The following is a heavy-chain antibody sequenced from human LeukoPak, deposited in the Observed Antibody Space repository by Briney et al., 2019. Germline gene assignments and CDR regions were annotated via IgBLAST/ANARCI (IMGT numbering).Heavy chain of an antibody. Sequence: PSETLSLTCTVSGVSISSGGYYWSWIRPHPGKGLEWVGYIYYSGSTYYNPPLKSRVTISVDTSKNQFSLKLSSVTAADTAVYYCARRNYYDSSGDFDYWGQGTLVTVSS. CDR2: IYYSGST. D-gene: IGHD3-22*01. CDR1: GVSISSGGYY. V-gene: IGHV4-31*03. J-gene: IGHJ4*02. CDR3: ARRNYYDSSGDFDY.